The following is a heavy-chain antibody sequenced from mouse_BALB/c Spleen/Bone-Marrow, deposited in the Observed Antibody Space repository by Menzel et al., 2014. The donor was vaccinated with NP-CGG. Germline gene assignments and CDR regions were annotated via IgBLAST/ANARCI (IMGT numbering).Heavy chain of an antibody. J-gene: IGHJ3*01. CDR2: INPGSGDT. V-gene: IGHV1-54*01. Sequence: QVQLQQSGTELVRPGTSVKVSCKASGYAFTNYLIDWVKQRPGQGLEWIGVINPGSGDTSYNEKFRGKATLTADKSSSTAYMQLSSLTSDDSAVYFCARNANWLFAYWGQGTLVTVSA. D-gene: IGHD4-1*01. CDR1: GYAFTNYL. CDR3: ARNANWLFAY.